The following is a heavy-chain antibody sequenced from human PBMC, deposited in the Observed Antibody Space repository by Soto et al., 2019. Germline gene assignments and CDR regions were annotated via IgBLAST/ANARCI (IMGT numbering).Heavy chain of an antibody. J-gene: IGHJ6*02. Sequence: GASVKVSCKASGGTFSSYAISWVRQAPGQGLEWMGRIIPILGIANYAQKFQGRVTITADKSTSTAYMELSSLRSEDTAVYYCARNSITGTTFNYYYGMDPWGQGIQVTVSS. D-gene: IGHD1-7*01. V-gene: IGHV1-69*04. CDR2: IIPILGIA. CDR3: ARNSITGTTFNYYYGMDP. CDR1: GGTFSSYA.